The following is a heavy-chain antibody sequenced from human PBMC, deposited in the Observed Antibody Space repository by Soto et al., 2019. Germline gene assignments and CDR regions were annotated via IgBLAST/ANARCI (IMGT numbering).Heavy chain of an antibody. CDR1: GFTFSSYA. Sequence: PGGSLRLSCAASGFTFSSYAMSWVRQAPGKGLEWVSAISGSGGSTYYADSVKGRFTISRDNSKNTLYLQMNSLRAEDTAVYYCAKRVVPAANTRYYYMDVWGKGTTVTVSS. CDR3: AKRVVPAANTRYYYMDV. CDR2: ISGSGGST. D-gene: IGHD2-2*01. J-gene: IGHJ6*03. V-gene: IGHV3-23*01.